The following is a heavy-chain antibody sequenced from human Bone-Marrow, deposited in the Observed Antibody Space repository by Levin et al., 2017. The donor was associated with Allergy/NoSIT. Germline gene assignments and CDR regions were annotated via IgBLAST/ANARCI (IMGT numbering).Heavy chain of an antibody. CDR2: IYPGDSDT. D-gene: IGHD6-13*01. CDR3: ARRRGGYSSSWYSFHFDY. J-gene: IGHJ4*02. CDR1: GYSFTSYW. Sequence: GESLKISCKGSGYSFTSYWIGWVRQMPGKGLEWMGIIYPGDSDTRYSPSFQGQVTISADKSISTAYLQWSSLKASDTAMYYCARRRGGYSSSWYSFHFDYWGQGTLVTVSS. V-gene: IGHV5-51*01.